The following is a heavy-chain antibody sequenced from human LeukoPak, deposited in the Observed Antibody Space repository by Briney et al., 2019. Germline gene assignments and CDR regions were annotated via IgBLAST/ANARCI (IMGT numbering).Heavy chain of an antibody. J-gene: IGHJ6*04. CDR2: TYYRSKWFN. D-gene: IGHD3-3*01. CDR1: GDSLSSNSAT. Sequence: SQTLSLTCAISGDSLSSNSATWNWIRQSPSRGLEWLRRTYYRSKWFNDYAVSMKSRITIDPDTSKSQFSLQLNSVTPEDTAVYYCVRGWGRFVDVWGKGTTVTVSS. CDR3: VRGWGRFVDV. V-gene: IGHV6-1*01.